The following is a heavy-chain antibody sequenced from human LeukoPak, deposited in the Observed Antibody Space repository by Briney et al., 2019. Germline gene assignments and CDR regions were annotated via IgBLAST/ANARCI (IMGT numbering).Heavy chain of an antibody. CDR1: GFAFGDYA. CDR3: ARDLVAVAGDYYYYAMDV. J-gene: IGHJ6*02. D-gene: IGHD6-19*01. V-gene: IGHV3-49*04. CDR2: IRSKVFGGTT. Sequence: GGSLRLSCTASGFAFGDYAMSWVRQGPGKGLEWVGFIRSKVFGGTTEYAASVKGRFTISRDDSKSIAYLQMNSLKTEDTAVYYCARDLVAVAGDYYYYAMDVWGQGTRSPSP.